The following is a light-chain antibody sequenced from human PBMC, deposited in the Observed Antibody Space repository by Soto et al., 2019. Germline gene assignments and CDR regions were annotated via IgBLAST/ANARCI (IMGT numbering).Light chain of an antibody. Sequence: DLQMTQSPSSLSASVGDRVTITCRASQSIRSYLNWYHEKPGKAPKLLIYAASSLQSGVPSRFSGSGSGTDFTLTISSLQPEDFATYYCQQSYSIPWTFGQGTKVEIK. CDR2: AAS. J-gene: IGKJ1*01. CDR1: QSIRSY. V-gene: IGKV1-39*01. CDR3: QQSYSIPWT.